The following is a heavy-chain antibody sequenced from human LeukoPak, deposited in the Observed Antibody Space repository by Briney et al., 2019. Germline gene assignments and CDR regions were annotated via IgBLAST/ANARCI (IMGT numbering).Heavy chain of an antibody. CDR3: ARDRDDYVWGSYRAFDY. J-gene: IGHJ4*02. CDR2: INTDGGIT. Sequence: GGSLRLSCAASGFTFSDFWMHWVRQAPGKGLVWVARINTDGGITGYADSVKGRFAISRDNAKNTLYLQMNSLRAEDTAVYYCARDRDDYVWGSYRAFDYWGQGTLVTVSS. V-gene: IGHV3-74*01. CDR1: GFTFSDFW. D-gene: IGHD3-16*02.